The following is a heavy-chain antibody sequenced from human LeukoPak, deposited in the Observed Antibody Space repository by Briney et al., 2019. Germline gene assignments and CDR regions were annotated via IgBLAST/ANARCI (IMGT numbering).Heavy chain of an antibody. V-gene: IGHV3-66*01. D-gene: IGHD6-13*01. CDR3: AKGGYTAAAGPWAFDI. J-gene: IGHJ3*02. CDR2: IYSGGST. CDR1: GFTVSSNY. Sequence: GGSLRLSCAASGFTVSSNYMSWVRQAPGKGLEWVSVIYSGGSTYYADSVKGRFTISRDNSKNTLYLQMNSLRAEDTAVYYCAKGGYTAAAGPWAFDIWGQGTMVTVSS.